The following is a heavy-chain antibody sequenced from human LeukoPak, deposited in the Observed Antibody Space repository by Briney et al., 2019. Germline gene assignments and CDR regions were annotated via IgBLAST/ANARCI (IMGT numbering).Heavy chain of an antibody. J-gene: IGHJ4*02. Sequence: ASVKVSCKASGYTFTSYGISWVRQAPGQGLEWMGWISAYNGNTNYAQKLQGRATMTTDTSTSTAYMELRSLRSDDTAVYYCARVESRDCSHDYWGQGTLVTVSS. V-gene: IGHV1-18*01. CDR2: ISAYNGNT. CDR3: ARVESRDCSHDY. D-gene: IGHD2-21*02. CDR1: GYTFTSYG.